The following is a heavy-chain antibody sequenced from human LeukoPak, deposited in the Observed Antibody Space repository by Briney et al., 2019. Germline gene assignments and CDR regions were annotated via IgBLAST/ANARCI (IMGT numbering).Heavy chain of an antibody. CDR1: GFTFSSYA. D-gene: IGHD3-22*01. Sequence: GASLRLSCAASGFTFSSYAMSWVRQAPGKGLEWVSAISGSGGSTYYADSVKGRFTISRDNSKNTLYLQMNSLRAKDTAVYYCAKDFYYDSSGYYHPTTIDYWGQGTLVTVSS. V-gene: IGHV3-23*01. J-gene: IGHJ4*02. CDR2: ISGSGGST. CDR3: AKDFYYDSSGYYHPTTIDY.